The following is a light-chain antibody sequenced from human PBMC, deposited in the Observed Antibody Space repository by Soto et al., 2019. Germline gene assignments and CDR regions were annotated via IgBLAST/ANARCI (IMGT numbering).Light chain of an antibody. CDR3: SSKRDSSTLFV. J-gene: IGLJ1*01. Sequence: SVAVSPGQTITISCTGTSSDVGAYNYVSWYQHHPGKVPKLLIYEVTNRPSGVSDRFSGSKSGNTASLTISGLQAEDEADYYCSSKRDSSTLFVFGTGTKVTVL. CDR2: EVT. CDR1: SSDVGAYNY. V-gene: IGLV2-14*01.